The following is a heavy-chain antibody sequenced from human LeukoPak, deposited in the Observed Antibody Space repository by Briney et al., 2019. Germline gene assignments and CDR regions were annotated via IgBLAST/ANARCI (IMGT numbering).Heavy chain of an antibody. V-gene: IGHV5-51*01. CDR1: GYSFTTYW. CDR3: ARQRGASGSINYFDP. D-gene: IGHD3-10*01. CDR2: IYPGDSDA. Sequence: GKSLKISCETSGYSFTTYWIGWVRQMPGTGLEWVGAIYPGDSDARYSPSFQGQVTISADKSIRTAYLQWSSLKASDTAIYYCARQRGASGSINYFDPWGQGTLVTVSS. J-gene: IGHJ5*02.